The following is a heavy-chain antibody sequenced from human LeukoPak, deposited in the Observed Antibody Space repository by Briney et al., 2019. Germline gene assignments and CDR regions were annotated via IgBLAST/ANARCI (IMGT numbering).Heavy chain of an antibody. CDR1: GLTFSTYW. Sequence: EGSLRLSCAASGLTFSTYWMHWVRQDPGKGLVWVSRISSDASITSYADPVKGRFTISRDNAKNTLYLQMNSLRAEDTALYYCATSARTYIGSSLDYWGQGTLVTVSS. J-gene: IGHJ4*02. CDR2: ISSDASIT. V-gene: IGHV3-74*01. CDR3: ATSARTYIGSSLDY. D-gene: IGHD2-15*01.